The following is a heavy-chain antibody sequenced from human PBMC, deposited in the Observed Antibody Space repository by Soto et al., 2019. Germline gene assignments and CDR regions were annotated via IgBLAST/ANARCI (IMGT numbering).Heavy chain of an antibody. Sequence: PGGSLRLSCAASGFTFSTYAMSWVRQAPGKGLEWVSTINTSGGSTYYADSVKGRFTISRDNAKNSLYLQMNSLRAEDTAMYYCARDRFGEWGYAMDAWGQGTTVTVSS. CDR3: ARDRFGEWGYAMDA. V-gene: IGHV3-23*01. J-gene: IGHJ6*02. CDR1: GFTFSTYA. D-gene: IGHD3-10*01. CDR2: INTSGGST.